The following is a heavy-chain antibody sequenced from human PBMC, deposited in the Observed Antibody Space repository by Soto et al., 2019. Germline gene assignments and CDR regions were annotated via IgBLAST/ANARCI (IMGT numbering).Heavy chain of an antibody. V-gene: IGHV4-59*01. J-gene: IGHJ6*02. CDR2: IYYSGST. D-gene: IGHD3-10*01. CDR1: GGSISSYY. CDR3: AIDLYGSGSYYNVRYYGMDV. Sequence: SETLSLTCTVSGGSISSYYWSWIRQPPGKGLEWIGYIYYSGSTNYNPSLKIRVTISVDTSKNQFSLKLSSVTAADTAVYYCAIDLYGSGSYYNVRYYGMDVWGQGTTVTVSS.